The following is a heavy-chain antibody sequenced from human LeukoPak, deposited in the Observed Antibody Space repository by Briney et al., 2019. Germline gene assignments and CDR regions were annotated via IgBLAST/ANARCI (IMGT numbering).Heavy chain of an antibody. Sequence: GGSLRLSCAASGFTFSDYYMSWIRQAPGKGLEWVSYISSSGSTIYYADSVKGRFTISRDNAKNSLYLQMNSLRAEDTAVYYCASGPMGVGATAEYFQHWGQGTLVTVSS. D-gene: IGHD1-26*01. CDR1: GFTFSDYY. V-gene: IGHV3-11*04. CDR3: ASGPMGVGATAEYFQH. J-gene: IGHJ1*01. CDR2: ISSSGSTI.